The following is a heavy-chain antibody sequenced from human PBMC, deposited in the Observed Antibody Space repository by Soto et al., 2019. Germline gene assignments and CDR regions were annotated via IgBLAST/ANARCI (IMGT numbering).Heavy chain of an antibody. V-gene: IGHV1-69*12. D-gene: IGHD3-3*01. CDR2: IIPIFGTA. Sequence: QVQLVQSGAEVKKPGSSVKVSCKASGGTFSSYAISWVRQAPGQGLEWMGGIIPIFGTANYAQKFQGRVTITADESPSTAYMERSSLRSEGTAVYYCARDLMGSEGDFWDGMDGWGQGTTVTVSS. CDR3: ARDLMGSEGDFWDGMDG. CDR1: GGTFSSYA. J-gene: IGHJ6*02.